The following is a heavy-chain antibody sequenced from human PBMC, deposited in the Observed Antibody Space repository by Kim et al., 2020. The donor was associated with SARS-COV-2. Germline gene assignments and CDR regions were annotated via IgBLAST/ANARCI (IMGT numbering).Heavy chain of an antibody. CDR1: GGSFSGYY. Sequence: SETLSLTCAVYGGSFSGYYWSWIRQPPGKGLEWIGEINHSGSTNYNPSLKSRVTISVDTSKNQFSLKLSSVTAADTAVYYCARGLRLGYSSSWYSPRCAFDIWGQGTMVTVSS. CDR3: ARGLRLGYSSSWYSPRCAFDI. J-gene: IGHJ3*02. D-gene: IGHD6-13*01. V-gene: IGHV4-34*01. CDR2: INHSGST.